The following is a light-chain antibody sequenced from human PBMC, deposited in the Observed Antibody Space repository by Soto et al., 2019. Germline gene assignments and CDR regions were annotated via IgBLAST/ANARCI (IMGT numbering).Light chain of an antibody. CDR3: QPYNSYPLT. CDR1: QSISSW. Sequence: DIPMTQSPSTLSASVGDRVTITCRASQSISSWLAWYQQKPGKAPKLLIYKASSLESGVPSRFSGSGSGTEFTLTISSLQPDDFATYYCQPYNSYPLTFGGGTNVEIK. J-gene: IGKJ4*01. V-gene: IGKV1-5*03. CDR2: KAS.